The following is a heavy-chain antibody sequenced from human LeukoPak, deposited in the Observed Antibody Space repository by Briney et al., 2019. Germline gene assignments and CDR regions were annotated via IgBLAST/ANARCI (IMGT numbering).Heavy chain of an antibody. D-gene: IGHD6-6*01. CDR3: ARAHSSSPLYYYYYYMDV. V-gene: IGHV4-61*05. CDR2: IYYSGST. J-gene: IGHJ6*03. Sequence: SETLSLTCTVSGGSISSSSYYWGWIRQPPGKGLEWIGYIYYSGSTNYNPSLKSRVTISVDTSKNQFSLKLSSVTAADTAVYYCARAHSSSPLYYYYYYMDVWGKGTTVTVSS. CDR1: GGSISSSSYY.